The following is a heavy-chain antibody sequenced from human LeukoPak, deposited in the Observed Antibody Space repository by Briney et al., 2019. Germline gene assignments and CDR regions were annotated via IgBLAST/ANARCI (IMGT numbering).Heavy chain of an antibody. CDR3: AREINDGSFDY. V-gene: IGHV3-30-3*01. D-gene: IGHD2-2*03. Sequence: PGGSLRLSCAASGFTFSSYAMHWVRQAPGKGLEWVAVISYDGSNKYYADSVKGRFTISRDNSKNTLYLQMNSLRAEDTAVYYCAREINDGSFDYWGQGTLVTVSS. J-gene: IGHJ4*02. CDR1: GFTFSSYA. CDR2: ISYDGSNK.